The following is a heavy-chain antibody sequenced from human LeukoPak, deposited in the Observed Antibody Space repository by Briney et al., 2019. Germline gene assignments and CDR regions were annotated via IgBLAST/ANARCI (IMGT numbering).Heavy chain of an antibody. CDR3: ARAFLVGYSPEHYFFDY. CDR1: GGSISSSNW. J-gene: IGHJ4*02. Sequence: SETLSLTCAVSGGSISSSNWWGWVRQPPGRGLECIGEIHHSGTTNYNSSLKSRVTISVDKSKNQFSLNLNFVTAADTAVYYCARAFLVGYSPEHYFFDYWGQGILVTVPS. D-gene: IGHD2-15*01. V-gene: IGHV4-4*02. CDR2: IHHSGTT.